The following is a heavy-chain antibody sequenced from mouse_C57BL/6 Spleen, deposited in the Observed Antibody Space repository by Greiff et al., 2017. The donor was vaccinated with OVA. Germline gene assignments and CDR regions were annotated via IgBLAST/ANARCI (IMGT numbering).Heavy chain of an antibody. CDR3: ARWGTTVVADWYFDV. V-gene: IGHV1-66*01. J-gene: IGHJ1*03. D-gene: IGHD1-1*01. Sequence: QVQLKESGPELVKPGASVKISCKASGYSFTSYYIHWVKQRPGQGLEWIGWIYPGSGNTKYNEKFKGKATLTADTSSSTAYMQLSSLTSEDSAVYYGARWGTTVVADWYFDVWGTGTTVTVSS. CDR2: IYPGSGNT. CDR1: GYSFTSYY.